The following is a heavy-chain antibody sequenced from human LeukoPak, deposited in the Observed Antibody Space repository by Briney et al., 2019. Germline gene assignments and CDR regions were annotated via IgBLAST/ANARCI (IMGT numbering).Heavy chain of an antibody. CDR3: ARGGYYDILAGYYQPLDY. D-gene: IGHD3-9*01. CDR1: GYTFTSYG. CDR2: ISAYNGNT. Sequence: ASAKVSCKASGYTFTSYGISWVRQAPGQGLEWMGWISAYNGNTNYAQKLQGRVTMTTDTSTSTAYMELRSLRSDDTAVYYCARGGYYDILAGYYQPLDYWGQGTLVTVSS. V-gene: IGHV1-18*01. J-gene: IGHJ4*02.